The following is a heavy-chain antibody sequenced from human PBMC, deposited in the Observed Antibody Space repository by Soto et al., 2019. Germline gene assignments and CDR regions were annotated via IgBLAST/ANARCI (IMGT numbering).Heavy chain of an antibody. CDR1: GYTFTYYD. CDR2: MSPESGNT. D-gene: IGHD2-21*02. CDR3: EVTTGY. J-gene: IGHJ4*02. V-gene: IGHV1-8*01. Sequence: ASVKVSCKASGYTFTYYDINWVRQASGQGLEYMGWMSPESGNTGYAPQFQGRVTMTRNTSISTAYMELSSLRSEDTAVYYCEVTTGYWGQGTKVTV.